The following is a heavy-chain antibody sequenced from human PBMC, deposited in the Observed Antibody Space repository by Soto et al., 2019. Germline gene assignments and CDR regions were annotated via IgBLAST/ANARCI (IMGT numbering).Heavy chain of an antibody. CDR3: AKAEGALRYFDWPLGY. D-gene: IGHD3-9*01. CDR2: ISGSGDTT. Sequence: SGGSLRLSCAASGFTFSNYAMNWVRQAPGKGLEWVSTISGSGDTTYYADSVKGRFTISRDNSKNSLYLQMNNLRAEDTAVFYCAKAEGALRYFDWPLGYWGQGTLVTVSS. V-gene: IGHV3-23*01. J-gene: IGHJ4*02. CDR1: GFTFSNYA.